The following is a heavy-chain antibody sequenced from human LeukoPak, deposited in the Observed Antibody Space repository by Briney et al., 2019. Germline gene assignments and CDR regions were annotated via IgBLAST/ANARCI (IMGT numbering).Heavy chain of an antibody. CDR1: GYTFTGYY. CDR2: INPNSGGT. D-gene: IGHD3-10*01. V-gene: IGHV1-2*06. Sequence: ASVKVSRTASGYTFTGYYMHWVRQAPGQGLEWMGRINPNSGGTNYAQKFQGRVTMTRDTSISTAYMELSSLRSEDTAVYYCARPEQRGYYYGSGINGMDVWGQGTTVTVSS. CDR3: ARPEQRGYYYGSGINGMDV. J-gene: IGHJ6*02.